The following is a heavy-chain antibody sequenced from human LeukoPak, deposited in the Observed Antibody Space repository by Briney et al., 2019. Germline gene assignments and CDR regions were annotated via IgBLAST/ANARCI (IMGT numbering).Heavy chain of an antibody. CDR1: GFTFSSYW. CDR2: IKQDGSEK. V-gene: IGHV3-7*01. Sequence: LSGGSLRLSCAASGFTFSSYWMSWVRQAPGKGLEWVANIKQDGSEKYYVDSVKGRFTISRDNAKNSLYLQMNSLRAEDTAVYYCARDGVMITFGGVRMDYWGQGTWSPSPQ. J-gene: IGHJ4*02. CDR3: ARDGVMITFGGVRMDY. D-gene: IGHD3-16*01.